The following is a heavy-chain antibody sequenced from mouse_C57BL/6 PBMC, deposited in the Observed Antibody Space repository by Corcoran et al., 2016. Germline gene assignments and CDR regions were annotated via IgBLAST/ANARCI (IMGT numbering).Heavy chain of an antibody. CDR3: ARTGDGYDGGFAY. D-gene: IGHD2-2*01. Sequence: HVQLKQSGAELVRPGASVQLSCKASGYTFTDYYINWVKKRPGQGLEWIARIYPGSGNTYYNEKFKGKATLTAEKSSSTAYMQLSSLTSEDSAVYFCARTGDGYDGGFAYWGQGTLVTVSA. CDR2: IYPGSGNT. J-gene: IGHJ3*01. V-gene: IGHV1-76*01. CDR1: GYTFTDYY.